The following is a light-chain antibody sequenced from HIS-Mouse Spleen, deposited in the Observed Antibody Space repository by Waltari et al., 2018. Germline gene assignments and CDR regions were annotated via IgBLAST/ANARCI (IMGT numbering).Light chain of an antibody. CDR2: DVS. CDR1: SSAVGGYNY. Sequence: QSALTQPRSVSGSPGQSVTISCTGTSSAVGGYNYVSGYQQHPGKAPKLMIYDVSKRPSGVPDRFSGSKSGNTASLTISGLQAEDEADYYCCSYAGSYTLVFGGGTKLTVL. CDR3: CSYAGSYTLV. V-gene: IGLV2-11*01. J-gene: IGLJ2*01.